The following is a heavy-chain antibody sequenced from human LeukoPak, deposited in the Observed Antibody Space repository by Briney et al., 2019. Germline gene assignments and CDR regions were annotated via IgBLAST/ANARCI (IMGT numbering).Heavy chain of an antibody. D-gene: IGHD4-17*01. V-gene: IGHV3-48*03. CDR1: GFTFSSYE. J-gene: IGHJ4*02. Sequence: GGSLRLSCAASGFTFSSYEMNWVRQAPGKGLEWVSYISSSGSTIYYADSVKGRFTISRDNAKNSLYLQMNSLRAEDTAVYYCARDYGDYVFVYWGQGTLVTVSS. CDR3: ARDYGDYVFVY. CDR2: ISSSGSTI.